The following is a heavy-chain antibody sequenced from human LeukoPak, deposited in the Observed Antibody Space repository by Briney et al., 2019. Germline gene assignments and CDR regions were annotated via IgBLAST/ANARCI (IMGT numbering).Heavy chain of an antibody. CDR3: ARVLLGSWDWFDP. J-gene: IGHJ5*02. V-gene: IGHV3-74*01. D-gene: IGHD3-10*01. Sequence: GGSLRLSCAASKFTFSSYWMHWVRQAPGKGLVWVSRINPDGSTTNYADSVKGRFTISRDNAKNTLYLQMNSLRAEDTAVYYCARVLLGSWDWFDPWGQGTLVTVSS. CDR2: INPDGSTT. CDR1: KFTFSSYW.